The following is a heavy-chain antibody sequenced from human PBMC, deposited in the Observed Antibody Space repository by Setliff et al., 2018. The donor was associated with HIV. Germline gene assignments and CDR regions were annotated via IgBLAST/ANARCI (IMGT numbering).Heavy chain of an antibody. CDR1: GYSIGSGSF. Sequence: PSETRSLTCSVPGYSIGSGSFWGCIRQPPGKGLAWIATIPHNGGNPHYSPSLKSRVTTSMDTSRNQFSLKLTSMTAADTAVYYCARESAYGGQGTLGTVSA. CDR2: IPHNGGNP. CDR3: ARESAY. J-gene: IGHJ4*02. V-gene: IGHV4-38-2*02. D-gene: IGHD6-25*01.